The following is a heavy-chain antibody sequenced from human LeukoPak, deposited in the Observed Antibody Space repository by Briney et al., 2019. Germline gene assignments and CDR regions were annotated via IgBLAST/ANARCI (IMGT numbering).Heavy chain of an antibody. CDR1: DFTFSSHW. D-gene: IGHD6-13*01. V-gene: IGHV3-74*01. J-gene: IGHJ4*02. CDR2: LSGDGITT. Sequence: PGGSPRLSCAASDFTFSSHWMYWVRQARAKGLVWVARLSGDGITTRHADSVKGRFTISRDNAKNTLYLQMNSLRVEDTALYYCARGIASSRSVAIDLWGQGTLVAVSS. CDR3: ARGIASSRSVAIDL.